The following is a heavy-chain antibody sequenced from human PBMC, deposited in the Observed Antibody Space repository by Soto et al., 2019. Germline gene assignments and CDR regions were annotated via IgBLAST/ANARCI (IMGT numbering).Heavy chain of an antibody. J-gene: IGHJ4*02. Sequence: EVQVLESGGGLVQRGGSLRLSCAASVFTFNHYAMSWVRQAPGKGLEWVSIIIANGGTFYADSVKGRFTISRDNSKNTVYLQMSSLRVEDTAIYYCAKDYTVAADPSSVILFDYWGQGALVTVSS. CDR3: AKDYTVAADPSSVILFDY. V-gene: IGHV3-23*01. CDR2: IIANGGT. D-gene: IGHD2-15*01. CDR1: VFTFNHYA.